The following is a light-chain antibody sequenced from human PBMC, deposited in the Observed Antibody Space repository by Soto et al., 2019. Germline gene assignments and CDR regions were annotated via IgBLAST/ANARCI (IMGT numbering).Light chain of an antibody. CDR1: QSVSSN. CDR3: QQYNNWPRT. CDR2: GAS. Sequence: EIVMTHSPATLPVSPGERATLSCRASQSVSSNLAWYQQKPGQAPRFLIYGASNRATGIPDRFSGSGTGTEFTLTISSLQSEDFAVYYCQQYNNWPRTFGQGTKVDI. V-gene: IGKV3D-15*01. J-gene: IGKJ1*01.